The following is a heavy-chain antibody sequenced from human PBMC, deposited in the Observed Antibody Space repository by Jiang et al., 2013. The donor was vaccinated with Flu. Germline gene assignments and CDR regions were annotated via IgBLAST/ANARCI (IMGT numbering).Heavy chain of an antibody. J-gene: IGHJ4*02. V-gene: IGHV1-24*01. Sequence: YAQKFQGRVTMTEDTSTDTAYMELSSLRSEDTAVYYCAAGGGWNDATQAYWGQGTLVTVSS. CDR3: AAGGGWNDATQAY. D-gene: IGHD1-1*01.